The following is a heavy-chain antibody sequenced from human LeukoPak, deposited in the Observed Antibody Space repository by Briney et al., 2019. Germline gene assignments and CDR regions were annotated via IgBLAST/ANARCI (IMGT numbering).Heavy chain of an antibody. J-gene: IGHJ6*02. Sequence: ASVKVSCKASGYTFTGYYMHWVRQAPGQALKWMGWINPNSGGTNYAQKFKGRVTMTRDTSISTAYMELSRLRSDDTAGYYCARGGGYYGSGSSLYYYYGMDVWGQGTTVTVSS. CDR2: INPNSGGT. CDR1: GYTFTGYY. D-gene: IGHD3-10*01. V-gene: IGHV1-2*02. CDR3: ARGGGYYGSGSSLYYYYGMDV.